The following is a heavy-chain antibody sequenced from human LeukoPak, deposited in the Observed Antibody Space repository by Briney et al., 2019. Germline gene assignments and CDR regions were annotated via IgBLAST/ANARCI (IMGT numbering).Heavy chain of an antibody. Sequence: PSETLSLTCTVSGGSISSGSYYWSWIRQPAGKGLEWIGRIYTSGSTNYNPSLKSRVTISVDTSKDQFSLKLSSVTAADTAVYYCARDGSYSSNYWGQGTLVTVSS. CDR2: IYTSGST. CDR3: ARDGSYSSNY. J-gene: IGHJ4*02. CDR1: GGSISSGSYY. V-gene: IGHV4-61*02. D-gene: IGHD4-11*01.